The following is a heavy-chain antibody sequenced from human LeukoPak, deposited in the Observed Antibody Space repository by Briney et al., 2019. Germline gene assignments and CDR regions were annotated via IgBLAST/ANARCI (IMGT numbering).Heavy chain of an antibody. Sequence: PSETLSLTCTVSGGSISSSSYYWGWIRQPPGKGLEWIGSIYYSGSTYYNPSLKSRVTISVDTSTNQFSLKLSSVTAADTAVYYCARVRARSLNFDIWGQGTMVTVSS. D-gene: IGHD6-6*01. CDR2: IYYSGST. CDR3: ARVRARSLNFDI. J-gene: IGHJ3*02. V-gene: IGHV4-39*01. CDR1: GGSISSSSYY.